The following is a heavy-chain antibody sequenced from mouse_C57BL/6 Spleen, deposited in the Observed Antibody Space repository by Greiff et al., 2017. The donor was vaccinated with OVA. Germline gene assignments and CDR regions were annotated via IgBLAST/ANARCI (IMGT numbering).Heavy chain of an antibody. J-gene: IGHJ4*01. CDR3: ARGYGSSHYYAMDY. CDR2: ISSGSSTI. CDR1: GFTFSDYG. D-gene: IGHD1-1*01. Sequence: EVKVVESGGGLVKPGGSLKLSCAASGFTFSDYGMHWVRQAPEKGLEWVAYISSGSSTIYYADTVKGRFTISRDNAKNTLFLQMTSLRSEDTAMYYCARGYGSSHYYAMDYWGQGTSVTVSS. V-gene: IGHV5-17*01.